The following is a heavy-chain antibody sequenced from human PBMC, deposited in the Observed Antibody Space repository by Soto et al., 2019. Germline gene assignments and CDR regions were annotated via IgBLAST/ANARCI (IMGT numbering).Heavy chain of an antibody. V-gene: IGHV4-39*01. CDR2: IYYSGST. Sequence: SETLSLTCTVSGGSISSSSYYWGWIRQPPGKGLEWSGSIYYSGSTYYNPSLKSRVTISVDTSKNQFSLKLSSVTAADTAVYDCARSRGYSGYEPVDYGGQGTLVTVSS. J-gene: IGHJ4*02. CDR1: GGSISSSSYY. CDR3: ARSRGYSGYEPVDY. D-gene: IGHD5-12*01.